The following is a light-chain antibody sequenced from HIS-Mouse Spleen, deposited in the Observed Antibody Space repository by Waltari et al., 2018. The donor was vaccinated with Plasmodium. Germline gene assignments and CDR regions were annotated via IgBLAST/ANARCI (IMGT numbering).Light chain of an antibody. Sequence: DIQITQSPSPLSASVGDRVTITCRASQSISIWLAWYQQKPGKAPKLLIYKASSLESGVPSRFSGSGSGTEFTLTISSLQPDDFATYYCQQYNSYSYTFGQGTKLEIK. CDR3: QQYNSYSYT. CDR1: QSISIW. V-gene: IGKV1-5*03. J-gene: IGKJ2*01. CDR2: KAS.